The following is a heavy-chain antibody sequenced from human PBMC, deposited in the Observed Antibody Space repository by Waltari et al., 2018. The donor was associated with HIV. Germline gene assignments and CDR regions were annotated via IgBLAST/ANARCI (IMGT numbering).Heavy chain of an antibody. Sequence: QVQLVECGGGVVQPGRSLRLFCAACGFTFSKYAMHWVRQAPGKGLEWVAVISFDGSNKYYADSVKGRLTISRDNSKNTLHLQMNSLRAEDTAVYYCVRDRSLKTWGQGTLVTVSS. J-gene: IGHJ5*02. CDR3: VRDRSLKT. CDR2: ISFDGSNK. V-gene: IGHV3-30-3*01. D-gene: IGHD3-16*02. CDR1: GFTFSKYA.